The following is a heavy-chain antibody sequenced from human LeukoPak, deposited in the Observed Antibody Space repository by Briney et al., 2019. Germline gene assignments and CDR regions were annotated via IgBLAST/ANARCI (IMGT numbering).Heavy chain of an antibody. J-gene: IGHJ4*02. D-gene: IGHD6-19*01. V-gene: IGHV3-66*01. CDR3: ARDSYSSGWYVSAFFDY. CDR1: GSTVVADY. CDR2: IYSGGST. Sequence: GGSLRLSCAASGSTVVADYMSWVRQAPGKGLEWVSVIYSGGSTYYADSVRGRFTISRDNSKNTLYLQMNSLRAEDTAVYYCARDSYSSGWYVSAFFDYWGQGTLVTVSS.